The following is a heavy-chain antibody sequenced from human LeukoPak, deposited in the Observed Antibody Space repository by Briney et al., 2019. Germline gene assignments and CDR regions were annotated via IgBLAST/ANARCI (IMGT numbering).Heavy chain of an antibody. CDR2: IYYSGST. CDR3: VTKCGGGNWFDP. V-gene: IGHV4-30-4*01. D-gene: IGHD3-10*02. CDR1: GGSISSGDYY. Sequence: SQTLSLTCTVSGGSISSGDYYGSWIRQPPGKRLEWIGYIYYSGSTYYNPSLKSRVTISVDTSKNQFSLKLSSVTAADTAVYYCVTKCGGGNWFDPWGQGTLVTVSS. J-gene: IGHJ5*02.